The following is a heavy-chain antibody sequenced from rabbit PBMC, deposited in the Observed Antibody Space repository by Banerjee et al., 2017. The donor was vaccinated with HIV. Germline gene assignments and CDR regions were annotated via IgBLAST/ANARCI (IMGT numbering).Heavy chain of an antibody. D-gene: IGHD4-1*01. Sequence: QQQLEESAGGLVKPEGSLTLSCKASGFDLSSYYYMCWVRQAPGKGLELIACIYTNGGSTWYASGVNGRFTISRPSSPTVTLQMTSLTAADTATYFCARDLAGVIGWNFNLWGQGTLVTVS. V-gene: IGHV1S43*01. J-gene: IGHJ4*01. CDR1: GFDLSSYYY. CDR3: ARDLAGVIGWNFNL. CDR2: IYTNGGST.